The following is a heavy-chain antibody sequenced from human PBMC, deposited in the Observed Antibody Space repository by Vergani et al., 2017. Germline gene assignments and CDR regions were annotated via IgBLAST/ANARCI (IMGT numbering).Heavy chain of an antibody. Sequence: EVQLVESGGGLVQPGRSLRLSCTASGFTFGDYAMSWVRQAPGKGLEWVSYISSSGSTIYYADSVKGRFTISRDNAKNSLYLQMNSLGAEDTAVYYCARAVVPAAKENWFDPWGQGTLVTVSS. J-gene: IGHJ5*02. CDR2: ISSSGSTI. CDR1: GFTFGDYA. CDR3: ARAVVPAAKENWFDP. D-gene: IGHD2-2*01. V-gene: IGHV3-48*03.